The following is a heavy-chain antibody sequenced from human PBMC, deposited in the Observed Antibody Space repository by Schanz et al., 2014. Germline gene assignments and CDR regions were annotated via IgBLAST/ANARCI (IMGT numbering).Heavy chain of an antibody. Sequence: EVHLLESGGGLVQPGGSLRLSCAASGFTFSNHALSWVRQAPGKGLEWVSGIGGSGDSTHYADSVKGRFIISRDNAKKTMDLQMNSLRVEDTAVYYCARDPNSVNEIDYWGQGTLVTVSS. CDR3: ARDPNSVNEIDY. CDR2: IGGSGDST. V-gene: IGHV3-23*01. CDR1: GFTFSNHA. J-gene: IGHJ4*02. D-gene: IGHD5-12*01.